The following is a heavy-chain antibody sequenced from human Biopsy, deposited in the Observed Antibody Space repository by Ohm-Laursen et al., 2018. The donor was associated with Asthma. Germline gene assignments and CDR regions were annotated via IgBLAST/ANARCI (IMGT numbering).Heavy chain of an antibody. V-gene: IGHV3-30-3*01. CDR1: GRHFGSYN. J-gene: IGHJ4*02. CDR2: ITFDGSTQ. CDR3: LRDTLGYYFDI. D-gene: IGHD6-13*01. Sequence: SLRLSCAASGRHFGSYNMHWARQAPGKGLEWVAVITFDGSTQHYGDSVKGRFTISRDNSKNMLFLQMNSLRAEDTAVYYCLRDTLGYYFDIWGQGTLVTVSS.